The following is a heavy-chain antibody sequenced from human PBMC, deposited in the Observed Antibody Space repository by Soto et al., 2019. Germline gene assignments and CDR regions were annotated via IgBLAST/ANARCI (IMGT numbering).Heavy chain of an antibody. Sequence: LTCFGSVLPISWRPYYWSLILQLPGKGLEWIGYISYSGSTDHNPSLKSRVSMSMDTSNNQVYLKMSSMTAADTAMYYCARDLGSQQWFFDHWGQGSVVTVSA. CDR2: ISYSGST. J-gene: IGHJ4*02. V-gene: IGHV4-31*03. CDR3: ARDLGSQQWFFDH. CDR1: VLPISWRPYY. D-gene: IGHD3-22*01.